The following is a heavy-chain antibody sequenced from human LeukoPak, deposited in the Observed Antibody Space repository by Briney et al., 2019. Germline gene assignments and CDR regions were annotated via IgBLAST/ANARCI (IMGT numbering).Heavy chain of an antibody. J-gene: IGHJ5*02. V-gene: IGHV4-31*03. CDR3: ARVKGMDDILTGFDP. D-gene: IGHD3-9*01. Sequence: SETLSLTCTVSGGSISSGGYYWSWIRQHPGKGLEWIGYIYYSGSTYYNPSLKSRVTISVDTSKNQFSLKLSSVTAADTAEYYCARVKGMDDILTGFDPWGQGTLVTVSS. CDR2: IYYSGST. CDR1: GGSISSGGYY.